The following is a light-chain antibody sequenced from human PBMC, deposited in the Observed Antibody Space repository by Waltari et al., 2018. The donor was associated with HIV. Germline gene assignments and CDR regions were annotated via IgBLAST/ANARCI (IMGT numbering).Light chain of an antibody. CDR2: RDN. Sequence: QSVLTQPPSASGTPGQKVTISCSGGTANIGATFVLWFQQFPGTAPKLLIYRDNLRHSGVPARFSGSKSGTSASLTISGLRSDDEAHYFCAVLDDTLGGGVFGGGTKLTVL. CDR3: AVLDDTLGGGV. V-gene: IGLV1-47*01. CDR1: TANIGATF. J-gene: IGLJ2*01.